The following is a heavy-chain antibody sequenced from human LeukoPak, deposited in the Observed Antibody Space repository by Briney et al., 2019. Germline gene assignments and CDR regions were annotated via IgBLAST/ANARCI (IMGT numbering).Heavy chain of an antibody. CDR1: GGSISSSSYY. CDR2: IYYSGST. Sequence: SETLSLTCTVSGGSISSSSYYWGWIRQPPGKGLEWIGSIYYSGSTYYNPSLKSRVTISVDTSKNQFSLKLSSVTAADTAVYYCARSTSVAATDYWGQGTLVTVSS. V-gene: IGHV4-39*01. J-gene: IGHJ4*02. CDR3: ARSTSVAATDY. D-gene: IGHD2-15*01.